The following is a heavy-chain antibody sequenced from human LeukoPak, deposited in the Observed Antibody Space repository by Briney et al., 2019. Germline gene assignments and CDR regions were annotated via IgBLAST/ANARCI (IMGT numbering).Heavy chain of an antibody. CDR1: GYTFTSYD. CDR3: ARDDGWHGSYNY. Sequence: ASVKVSCKASGYTFTSYDINWVRQAPGQGLEWMGWMNPNSGNTGYAQKFQGRVTMTRNTSISTAYMELSSLRSDDTAVYYCARDDGWHGSYNYWGQGTLVTVSS. J-gene: IGHJ4*02. D-gene: IGHD1-26*01. V-gene: IGHV1-8*01. CDR2: MNPNSGNT.